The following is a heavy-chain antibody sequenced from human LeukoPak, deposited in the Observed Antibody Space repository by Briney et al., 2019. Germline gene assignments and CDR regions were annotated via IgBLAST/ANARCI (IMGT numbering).Heavy chain of an antibody. J-gene: IGHJ4*02. CDR1: GFTLTNNA. CDR3: AKGPQLNSGYHPDY. Sequence: GGSLRLSCAASGFTLTNNAMTWVRQAPGKGLEWVSTVTGTDDTTYYADSVKGRFTISRDYSKGMLRLQMNSLRAEDSAIYYCAKGPQLNSGYHPDYWGQGTLVTVSS. CDR2: VTGTDDTT. V-gene: IGHV3-23*01. D-gene: IGHD3-22*01.